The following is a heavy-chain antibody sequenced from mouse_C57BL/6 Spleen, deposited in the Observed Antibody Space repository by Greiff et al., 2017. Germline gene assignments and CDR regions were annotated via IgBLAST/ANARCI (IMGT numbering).Heavy chain of an antibody. Sequence: EVHLVESGGGLVKPGGSLKLSCAASGFTFSDYGMHWARQAPEKGLEWVAYISSGSSTIYYADTVKGRFTISRDNAKNTLFLQMTSLRSEDTAMYYCARKVATKDYYFDYWGQGTTLTVSA. CDR2: ISSGSSTI. V-gene: IGHV5-17*01. D-gene: IGHD1-1*01. CDR3: ARKVATKDYYFDY. CDR1: GFTFSDYG. J-gene: IGHJ2*01.